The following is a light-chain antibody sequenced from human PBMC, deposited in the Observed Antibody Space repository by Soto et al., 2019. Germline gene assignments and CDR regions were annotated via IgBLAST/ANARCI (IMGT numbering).Light chain of an antibody. CDR1: QSVSSSH. V-gene: IGKV3-20*01. CDR3: QQYGASPWT. Sequence: LSQSPGTLSLSPGERATLSCRASQSVSSSHLAWYQQKRGQAPRLLIYDTSTRATGIPDRFSGSGSGTDFTLTISRLEPEDFAVYHCQQYGASPWTFGQGTKVDIK. CDR2: DTS. J-gene: IGKJ1*01.